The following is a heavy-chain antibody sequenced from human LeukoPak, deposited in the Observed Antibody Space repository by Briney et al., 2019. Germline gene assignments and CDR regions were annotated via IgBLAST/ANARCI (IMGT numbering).Heavy chain of an antibody. J-gene: IGHJ4*02. CDR3: ARDCWDYGSGSYCGIDY. V-gene: IGHV3-21*03. D-gene: IGHD3-10*01. CDR2: ITSSSNYI. Sequence: PGGSLRLSCAASGFTFSSYNMNWVRQAPGKGLEWVSSITSSSNYIYYADSVKGPFTISRDTAKNSLYLQMNSLRAEDTTVYYCARDCWDYGSGSYCGIDYWGQGTLVTVSS. CDR1: GFTFSSYN.